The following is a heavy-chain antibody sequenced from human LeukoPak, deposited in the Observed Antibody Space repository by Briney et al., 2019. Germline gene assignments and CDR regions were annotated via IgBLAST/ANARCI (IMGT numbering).Heavy chain of an antibody. Sequence: ASVKVSCKASGGTFSSYAISWVRQAPGQGLEWMGWINPNSGGTNYAQRFQGRVTMTRDTSISTAYMELSRLRSDDTAVYYCARDSYSLISSIAAAGTVDYWGQGTLVTVSS. CDR2: INPNSGGT. CDR1: GGTFSSYA. D-gene: IGHD6-13*01. V-gene: IGHV1-2*02. J-gene: IGHJ4*02. CDR3: ARDSYSLISSIAAAGTVDY.